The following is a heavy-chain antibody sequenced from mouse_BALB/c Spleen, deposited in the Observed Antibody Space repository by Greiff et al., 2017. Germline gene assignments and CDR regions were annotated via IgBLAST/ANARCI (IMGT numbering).Heavy chain of an antibody. V-gene: IGHV5-6-5*01. CDR2: ISSGGST. D-gene: IGHD2-4*01. J-gene: IGHJ2*01. CDR3: AREGDYDFDY. CDR1: GFTFSSYA. Sequence: EVKVVESGGGLVKPGGSLKLSCAASGFTFSSYAMSWVRQTPEKRLEWVASISSGGSTYYPDSVKGRFTISRDNARNILYLQMSSLRSEDTAMYYCAREGDYDFDYWGQGTTLTVSS.